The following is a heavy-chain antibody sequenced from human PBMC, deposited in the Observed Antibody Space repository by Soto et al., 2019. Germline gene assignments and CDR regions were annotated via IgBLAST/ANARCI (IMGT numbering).Heavy chain of an antibody. CDR2: IIPIFGTA. Sequence: SVKVSCKASGGTFSSYSISWVRQAPGQGLEWMGGIIPIFGTANYAQKFQGRVTITADESTSTAYMELSSLRSEDTAVYYCARASVDFINWFDPWGQGTLVTVSS. CDR3: ARASVDFINWFDP. V-gene: IGHV1-69*13. CDR1: GGTFSSYS. D-gene: IGHD2-15*01. J-gene: IGHJ5*02.